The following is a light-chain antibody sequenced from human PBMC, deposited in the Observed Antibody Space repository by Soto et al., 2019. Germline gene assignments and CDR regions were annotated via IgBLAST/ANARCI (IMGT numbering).Light chain of an antibody. CDR2: GDS. V-gene: IGLV3-21*02. J-gene: IGLJ1*01. Sequence: SYELTQPPSVSVAPGQTARITCGGNNIGSKSVYWYQQKPGQAPVLVVYGDSDRPSGIPERFSGSKSGNTATLTITRVEAGDEADYYCQVWDNSSAHPDVFGTGTKVTVL. CDR3: QVWDNSSAHPDV. CDR1: NIGSKS.